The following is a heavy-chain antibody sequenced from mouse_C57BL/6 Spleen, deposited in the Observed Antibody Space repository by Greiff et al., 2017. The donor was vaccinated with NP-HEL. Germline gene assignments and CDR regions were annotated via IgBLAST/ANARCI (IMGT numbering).Heavy chain of an antibody. J-gene: IGHJ4*01. CDR1: GFTFSDYY. V-gene: IGHV5-16*01. Sequence: EVQLVESEGGLVQPGSSMKLSCTASGFTFSDYYMAWVRQVPEKGLEWVANINYDGSSTYYLDSLKSRFIISRDNAKNILYLQMSSLKSEDTATYYCARDTLVYAMDYWGQGTSVTVSS. CDR2: INYDGSST. CDR3: ARDTLVYAMDY.